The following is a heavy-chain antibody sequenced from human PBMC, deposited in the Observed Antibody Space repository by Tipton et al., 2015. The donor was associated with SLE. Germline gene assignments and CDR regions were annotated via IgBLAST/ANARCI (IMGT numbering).Heavy chain of an antibody. Sequence: TLSLTCTVSGGSISSYYWSWIRQPPGKGLEWIGYICCGGTTHYNPSLKSRVTMSVDTSKNQFSLRLNSVTAVDTAVYYCARPGSGDYWGQGTLVTVSS. CDR1: GGSISSYY. V-gene: IGHV4-59*12. D-gene: IGHD6-25*01. J-gene: IGHJ4*02. CDR3: ARPGSGDY. CDR2: ICCGGTT.